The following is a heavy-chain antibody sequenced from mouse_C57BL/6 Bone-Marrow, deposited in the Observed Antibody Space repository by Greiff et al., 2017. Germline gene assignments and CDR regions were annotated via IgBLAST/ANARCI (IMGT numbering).Heavy chain of an antibody. CDR1: GFSFNTYA. J-gene: IGHJ4*01. V-gene: IGHV10-1*01. CDR2: IRSKSNNYAT. CDR3: VRDSSGLYYAMDY. D-gene: IGHD3-2*02. Sequence: EVMLVESGGGLVQPNGSLKLSCAASGFSFNTYAMNWVRQAPGKGLEWVARIRSKSNNYATYYADSVKDRFTISRDDSESMLYLQMNNLKTEDTAVYYCVRDSSGLYYAMDYWGQGTSVTVSS.